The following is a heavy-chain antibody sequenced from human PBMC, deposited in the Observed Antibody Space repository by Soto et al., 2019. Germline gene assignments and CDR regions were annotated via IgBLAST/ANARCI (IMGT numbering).Heavy chain of an antibody. CDR2: IWYDGSNK. D-gene: IGHD3-10*01. J-gene: IGHJ4*02. CDR3: AREIYYYGSGSPVPDY. Sequence: GSLRLSCAASGFTFSSYGMHWVRQAPGKGLEWMAVIWYDGSNKYYADSVKGRFTISRDNSKNTLYLQMNSLRAEDTAVYYCAREIYYYGSGSPVPDYWGQGTLVTVSS. CDR1: GFTFSSYG. V-gene: IGHV3-33*01.